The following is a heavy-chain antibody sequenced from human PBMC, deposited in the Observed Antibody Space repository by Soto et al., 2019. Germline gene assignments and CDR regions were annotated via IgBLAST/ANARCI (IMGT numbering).Heavy chain of an antibody. CDR1: GFTFSSYG. D-gene: IGHD3-3*01. J-gene: IGHJ4*02. Sequence: GGSLRLSCAASGFTFSSYGMHWVSQAPGKGLEWVAVISYDGSNKYYADSVKGRFTISRDNSKNTLYLQMNSLRAEDTAVYYWAKDAEFLEWLPHFDYWGQGTLVTVSS. CDR2: ISYDGSNK. CDR3: AKDAEFLEWLPHFDY. V-gene: IGHV3-30*18.